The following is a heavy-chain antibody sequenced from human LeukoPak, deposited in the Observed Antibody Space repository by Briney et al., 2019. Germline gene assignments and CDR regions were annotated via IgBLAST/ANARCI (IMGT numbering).Heavy chain of an antibody. J-gene: IGHJ5*02. CDR1: GGSFSGYY. Sequence: SETLSLTCAVYGGSFSGYYWSWIRQPPGKGLEWIGEINHSGSTNYNPSLKSRVTISVDTSKNQFSLKLSSVTAADTAVYYCARGTVFGYDRFDPWGQGILVTVSS. CDR2: INHSGST. D-gene: IGHD3-22*01. V-gene: IGHV4-34*01. CDR3: ARGTVFGYDRFDP.